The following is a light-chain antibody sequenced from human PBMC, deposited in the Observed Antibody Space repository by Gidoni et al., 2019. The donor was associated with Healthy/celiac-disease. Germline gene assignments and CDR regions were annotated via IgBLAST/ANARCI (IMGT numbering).Light chain of an antibody. V-gene: IGKV1-13*02. CDR1: QGISSA. CDR2: DAS. CDR3: QQFNSYPHQLT. J-gene: IGKJ4*01. Sequence: AIPLTQSPSSLSASVGDRVTIPCRASQGISSALAWYQQKPGKAPKLLNYDASSLESGVPSRFSGSGSGTDFTLTISSLQPEDFATYYCQQFNSYPHQLTFGGGTKVEIK.